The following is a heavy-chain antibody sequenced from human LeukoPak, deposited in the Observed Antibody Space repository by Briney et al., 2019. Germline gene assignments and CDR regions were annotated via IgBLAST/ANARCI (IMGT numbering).Heavy chain of an antibody. Sequence: KHGESLKISCKGSGYSFTSYWIGWVRQMPGKGLEWMGIIYPGDSDTRYSPSFQGQVTISADKSISTAYLQWSSLKASDTAMYYCARSYSGYDWAFGVSGIFDYWGQGTLVTVSS. CDR3: ARSYSGYDWAFGVSGIFDY. CDR1: GYSFTSYW. D-gene: IGHD5-12*01. J-gene: IGHJ4*02. V-gene: IGHV5-51*01. CDR2: IYPGDSDT.